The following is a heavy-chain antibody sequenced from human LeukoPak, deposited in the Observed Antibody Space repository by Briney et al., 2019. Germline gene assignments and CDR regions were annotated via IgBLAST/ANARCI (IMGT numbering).Heavy chain of an antibody. J-gene: IGHJ5*02. CDR3: ARGARYSDCWSGYYTNWFDP. CDR2: MNPNSGNT. CDR1: GYTFTSYA. D-gene: IGHD3-3*01. Sequence: ASVKVSCKASGYTFTSYAINWVRQATRQGLEWMGWMNPNSGNTGYAQKFQGRVTMTRNTSIGTAYTELSSLRSEDTAVYYCARGARYSDCWSGYYTNWFDPWGQGTLVTVSS. V-gene: IGHV1-8*01.